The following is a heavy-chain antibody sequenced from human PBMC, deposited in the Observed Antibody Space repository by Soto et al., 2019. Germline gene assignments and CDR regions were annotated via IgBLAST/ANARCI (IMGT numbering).Heavy chain of an antibody. CDR3: ARGSPTTVTTWFDP. CDR1: GGTFSNFA. J-gene: IGHJ5*02. Sequence: QLQLVQSGAEVKKPGSSVKVSCKASGGTFSNFAINWVRRAPGQGLEWMGGIIPVFGKTKYAQKFQGRVQFTADESTSTAYMEVNSLTSEDTAVYYCARGSPTTVTTWFDPWGQGTLVTVSS. CDR2: IIPVFGKT. V-gene: IGHV1-69*01. D-gene: IGHD4-17*01.